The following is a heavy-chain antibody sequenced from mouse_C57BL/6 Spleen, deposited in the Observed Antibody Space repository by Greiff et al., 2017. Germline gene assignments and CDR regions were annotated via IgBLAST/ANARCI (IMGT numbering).Heavy chain of an antibody. D-gene: IGHD2-5*01. J-gene: IGHJ4*01. Sequence: EVQLQQSGAELVRPGASVKLSCTASGFNIKDDYMHWVKQRPEQGLEWIGWIDPENGDTEYASKFQGKATITADTSSNTAYLQLSSLTSEDTAFYYCTKSNYPLYYSMDYWGQGTSVTVSS. CDR2: IDPENGDT. CDR3: TKSNYPLYYSMDY. V-gene: IGHV14-4*01. CDR1: GFNIKDDY.